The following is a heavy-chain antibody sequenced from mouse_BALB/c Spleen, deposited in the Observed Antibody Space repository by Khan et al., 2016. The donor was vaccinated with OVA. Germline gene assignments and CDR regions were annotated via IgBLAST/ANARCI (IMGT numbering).Heavy chain of an antibody. CDR1: GFSLTNYG. D-gene: IGHD2-10*01. V-gene: IGHV2-6-1*01. Sequence: VQLVESGPGLVAPSQSLSITCTISGFSLTNYGVHWVRQPPGKGLEWLVVIWNDGNTAYNSALKSRLTISKDNSKSQVFLKMNSLQTDDTAMYFCARQPYYHYNIMDIWGQGTSVTVSS. CDR3: ARQPYYHYNIMDI. CDR2: IWNDGNT. J-gene: IGHJ4*01.